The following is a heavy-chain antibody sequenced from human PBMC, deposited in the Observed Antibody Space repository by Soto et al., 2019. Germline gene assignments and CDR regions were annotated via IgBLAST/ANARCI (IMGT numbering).Heavy chain of an antibody. V-gene: IGHV4-4*02. J-gene: IGHJ6*02. CDR1: GGSISSSNW. Sequence: PSETLSLTCAVSGGSISSSNWWSWVRQPPGKGLEWIGEIYHSGSTNYNPSLKSRVTISVDKSKNQFSLKLSSVTAADTAVYYCARVGYCSGGSCYTDLYYGMDVWGQGNTVTVSS. CDR2: IYHSGST. D-gene: IGHD2-15*01. CDR3: ARVGYCSGGSCYTDLYYGMDV.